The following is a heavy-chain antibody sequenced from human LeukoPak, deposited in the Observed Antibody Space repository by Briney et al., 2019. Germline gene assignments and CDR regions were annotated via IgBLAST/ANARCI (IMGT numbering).Heavy chain of an antibody. CDR2: INPNTGDT. J-gene: IGHJ4*02. CDR1: GYAFTGYY. Sequence: ASVKVSCKASGYAFTGYYMHWVRQAPGQGLEWMGWINPNTGDTHYAQKFQGRVTLTRDTSITTVYMELSRLTSDDTAIFYCAVAPGDYWGQGTLVTVSS. V-gene: IGHV1-2*02. CDR3: AVAPGDY. D-gene: IGHD2-21*01.